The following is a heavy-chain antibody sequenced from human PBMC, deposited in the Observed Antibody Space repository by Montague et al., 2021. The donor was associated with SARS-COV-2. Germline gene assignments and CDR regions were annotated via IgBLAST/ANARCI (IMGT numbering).Heavy chain of an antibody. CDR2: TYYRSKWYN. CDR1: GDSVSSNIAT. J-gene: IGHJ2*01. D-gene: IGHD2-21*02. Sequence: CAISGDSVSSNIATWNWIRQSPSRGLEWLGRTYYRSKWYNDYAVSVKSRVIINPDTSNNRISLQLNSVTPEDTAVYYCARAYSGGDCYFYWYFDLWGRGTLVTVSS. CDR3: ARAYSGGDCYFYWYFDL. V-gene: IGHV6-1*01.